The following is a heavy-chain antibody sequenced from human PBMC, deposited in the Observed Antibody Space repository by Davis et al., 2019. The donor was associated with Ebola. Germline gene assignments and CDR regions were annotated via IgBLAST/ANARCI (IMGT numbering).Heavy chain of an antibody. CDR2: INVGTGKA. CDR3: ARRSGRKYSYGTWYYFDY. CDR1: GYNFRDHD. J-gene: IGHJ4*02. V-gene: IGHV1-3*01. Sequence: AASVKVSCKTSGYNFRDHDMHWVRQAPGQSLEWVGWINVGTGKAKYSQKFQGRVTISRDTSASSAFLEVSGLRSEDTALYFCARRSGRKYSYGTWYYFDYWGQGILVTVSS. D-gene: IGHD5-18*01.